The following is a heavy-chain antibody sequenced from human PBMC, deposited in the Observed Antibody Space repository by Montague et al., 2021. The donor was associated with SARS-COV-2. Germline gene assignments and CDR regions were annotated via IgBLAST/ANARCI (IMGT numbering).Heavy chain of an antibody. D-gene: IGHD3-16*01. Sequence: SLRLSCPTSGFTFSRNSMNWVRQAPGKGLEWVSTISSDTLHTFYAESVKGRFTISRDNAKNELYLQMNSLRAEDMAVYYCARGGEIGVWAPFGHWGQGTLVTVSS. J-gene: IGHJ4*02. CDR1: GFTFSRNS. V-gene: IGHV3-21*01. CDR3: ARGGEIGVWAPFGH. CDR2: ISSDTLHT.